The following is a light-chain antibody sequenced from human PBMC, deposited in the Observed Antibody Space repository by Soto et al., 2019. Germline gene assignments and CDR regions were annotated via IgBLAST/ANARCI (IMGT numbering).Light chain of an antibody. CDR1: SSDVGAYNY. V-gene: IGLV2-14*03. CDR2: DVS. J-gene: IGLJ1*01. CDR3: SSYTTSSTYV. Sequence: QSALTQPASVSGSPGQSITISCTGTSSDVGAYNYVSRYQQHPGKAPKLMIYDVSNRPSGVSNRFSGSKSANTASLTISGLQAEDEADHYCSSYTTSSTYVFGAGTKVTVL.